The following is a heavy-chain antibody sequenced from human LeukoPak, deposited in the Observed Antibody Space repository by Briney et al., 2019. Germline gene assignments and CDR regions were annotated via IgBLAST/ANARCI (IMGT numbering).Heavy chain of an antibody. CDR1: GFTFSSYA. V-gene: IGHV3-30-3*01. CDR3: AKDSYSKGDY. Sequence: GGSLRLSCAASGFTFSSYAMHWVRQAPGKGLEWVAVISYDGSNKYYADSVKGRFTISRDNAKNSLYLQMNSLRAEDTGVYYCAKDSYSKGDYWGQGVLVTVSS. D-gene: IGHD5-18*01. CDR2: ISYDGSNK. J-gene: IGHJ4*02.